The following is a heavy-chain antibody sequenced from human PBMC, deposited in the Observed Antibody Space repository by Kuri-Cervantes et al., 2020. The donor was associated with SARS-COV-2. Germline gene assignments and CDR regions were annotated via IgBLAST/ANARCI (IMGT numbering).Heavy chain of an antibody. CDR1: GFTFTDYG. CDR3: AKIGTQYCSAGSCYVDY. V-gene: IGHV3-23*01. Sequence: GESLKISCLTSGFTFTDYGMAWVRRAPGKVLEWVSSINYSGGSTYYAASVRGRFTISRDNSKNMLYLQMNSPRAEDTAVYYCAKIGTQYCSAGSCYVDYWGQGTLVTVSS. D-gene: IGHD2-15*01. J-gene: IGHJ4*02. CDR2: INYSGGST.